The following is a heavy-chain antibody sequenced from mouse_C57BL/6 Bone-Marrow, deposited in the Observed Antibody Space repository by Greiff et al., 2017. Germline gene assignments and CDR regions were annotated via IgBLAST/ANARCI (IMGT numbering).Heavy chain of an antibody. V-gene: IGHV1-26*01. CDR3: ARQEDYYGSSYDYFDY. CDR1: GYTFTDYY. CDR2: INPNNGGT. J-gene: IGHJ2*01. Sequence: VQLQQSGPVLVKPGASVKISCKASGYTFTDYYMNWVKQSHGKSLEWIGDINPNNGGTSYKQKFQGKATLTVDQSSSTAYMERRSLTSEDSAVYYCARQEDYYGSSYDYFDYWGQVTTLTVSS. D-gene: IGHD1-1*01.